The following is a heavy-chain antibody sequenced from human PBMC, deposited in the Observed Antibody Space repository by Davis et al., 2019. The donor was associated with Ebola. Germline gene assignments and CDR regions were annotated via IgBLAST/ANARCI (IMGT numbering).Heavy chain of an antibody. CDR2: VRSHGSDE. D-gene: IGHD1-7*01. Sequence: GESLKISCAASGFTFNNFDMHWVRQAPGRGLEWVAFVRSHGSDEHYADSVKGRFTISRDNSKNTLYLQMNSLRAEDTAVYYCAREKLATRWFDPWGQGTLVTVSS. J-gene: IGHJ5*02. V-gene: IGHV3-30*02. CDR3: AREKLATRWFDP. CDR1: GFTFNNFD.